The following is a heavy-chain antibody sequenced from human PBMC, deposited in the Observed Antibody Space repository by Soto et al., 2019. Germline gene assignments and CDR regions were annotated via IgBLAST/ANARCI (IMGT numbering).Heavy chain of an antibody. CDR2: IMPVFPTP. J-gene: IGHJ6*02. CDR1: GGTFSTSA. CDR3: ARHKDRLQLGGNYYYILDV. Sequence: VQLEQSGPEVKKPGSSVKVSCKASGGTFSTSALSWVRQAPGQGLEWMGGIMPVFPTPDYAQKFQGRVTITADESTSTAYMELGGLTSDDTAVYYCARHKDRLQLGGNYYYILDVCGQGTAVTVSS. D-gene: IGHD5-12*01. V-gene: IGHV1-69*12.